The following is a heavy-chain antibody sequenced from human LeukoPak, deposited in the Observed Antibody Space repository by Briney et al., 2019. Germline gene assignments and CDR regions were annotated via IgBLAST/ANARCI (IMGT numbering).Heavy chain of an antibody. Sequence: SETLSLTCSVSGGSISTSYWSWIRQPAGKGLEWIGRIYTSGSTNYNPSLKSRVTISVDTSKNQFSLKLSSVTAADTAVYYCARDLYYYGSGFDPWGQGTLVTVSS. V-gene: IGHV4-4*07. CDR1: GGSISTSY. CDR2: IYTSGST. CDR3: ARDLYYYGSGFDP. D-gene: IGHD3-10*01. J-gene: IGHJ5*02.